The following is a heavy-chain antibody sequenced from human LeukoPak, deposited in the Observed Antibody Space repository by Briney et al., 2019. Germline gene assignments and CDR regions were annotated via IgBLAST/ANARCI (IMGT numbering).Heavy chain of an antibody. CDR3: ARYYYDSSGFPSPFDP. Sequence: SETLSLTCTVSGGSISSGSYYWSWIRQPAGKGLEWIGRIYTSGGTNYNPPLKSRVTISVDTSKNQFSLKLSSVTAADTAIYYCARYYYDSSGFPSPFDPWGQGTLVTVSS. V-gene: IGHV4-61*02. D-gene: IGHD3-22*01. CDR2: IYTSGGT. J-gene: IGHJ5*02. CDR1: GGSISSGSYY.